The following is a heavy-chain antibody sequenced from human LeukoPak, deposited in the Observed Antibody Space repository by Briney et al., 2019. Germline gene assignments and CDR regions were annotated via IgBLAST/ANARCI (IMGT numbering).Heavy chain of an antibody. CDR1: GFTFSSYA. V-gene: IGHV3-23*01. CDR3: AKTPLTYYDILTGYYPDY. Sequence: GGSLRLSCAASGFTFSSYAMSWVRQAPGKGLEWVSAISGSGGSTYYADSVKGRFTISRDNSKNTLYLQMNSLRAEDTAVYYCAKTPLTYYDILTGYYPDYWGQGTLVTVSS. CDR2: ISGSGGST. D-gene: IGHD3-9*01. J-gene: IGHJ4*02.